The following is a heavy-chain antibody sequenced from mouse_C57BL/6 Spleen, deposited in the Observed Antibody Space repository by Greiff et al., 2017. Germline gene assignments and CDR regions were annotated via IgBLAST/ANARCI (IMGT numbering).Heavy chain of an antibody. J-gene: IGHJ1*03. D-gene: IGHD1-1*01. V-gene: IGHV1-64*01. CDR2: IHPNSGST. CDR1: GYTFTSYW. CDR3: ADRSVVATRYFDV. Sequence: QVQLQQPGAELVKPGASVKLSCKASGYTFTSYWMHWVKQRPGQGLEWIGMIHPNSGSTNYNEKFQSKATLTVDKSASTAYMQLSSLTSEDSAVYDCADRSVVATRYFDVWGTGTTVTVSS.